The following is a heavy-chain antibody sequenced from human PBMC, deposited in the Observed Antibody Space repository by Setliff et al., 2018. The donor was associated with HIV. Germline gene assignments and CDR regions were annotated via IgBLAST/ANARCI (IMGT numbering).Heavy chain of an antibody. CDR3: AGLYGDYGGGY. CDR2: IIPMYGVT. V-gene: IGHV1-69*13. CDR1: GGTFSSYV. Sequence: GASVKVSCKASGGTFSSYVISWVRQAPGQGPEWMGGIIPMYGVTNYAQKFQGRVTITADESTNTAYMELSSLRSEDTAVYYCAGLYGDYGGGYWGHGTLVTVSS. D-gene: IGHD4-17*01. J-gene: IGHJ4*01.